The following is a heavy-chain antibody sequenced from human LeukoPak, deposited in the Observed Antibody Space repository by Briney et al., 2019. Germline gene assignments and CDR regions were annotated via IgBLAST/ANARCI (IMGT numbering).Heavy chain of an antibody. V-gene: IGHV4-39*07. D-gene: IGHD3-22*01. CDR2: IYHSGST. CDR3: ACLNSSGYYGGY. CDR1: GGSISSGSYY. J-gene: IGHJ4*02. Sequence: SETLSLTCTVSGGSISSGSYYWGWIRQPPGKGLEWIGSIYHSGSTYYNPSLKSRVTISRDTSKNQFSLKLSSVTAADTAVYYCACLNSSGYYGGYWGQGTLVTVSS.